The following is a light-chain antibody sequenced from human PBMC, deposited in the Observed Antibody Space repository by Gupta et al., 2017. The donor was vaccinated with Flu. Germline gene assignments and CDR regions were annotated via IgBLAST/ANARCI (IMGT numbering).Light chain of an antibody. CDR1: SSDVGAYNY. J-gene: IGLJ3*02. V-gene: IGLV2-14*01. Sequence: QSALTQVASVSGSPGQSITISCTGTSSDVGAYNYVSWYQQHPGKAPRVMIYEVSKRPSGVSDRFSGSKSGNTASLTXSXLQAEDXADYYCSSYTSSSTWVFGGGTKLTVL. CDR2: EVS. CDR3: SSYTSSSTWV.